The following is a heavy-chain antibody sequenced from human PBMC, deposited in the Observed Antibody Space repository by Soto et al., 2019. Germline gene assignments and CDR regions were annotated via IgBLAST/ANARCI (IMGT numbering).Heavy chain of an antibody. D-gene: IGHD5-12*01. CDR3: ARDIVATEYYYYGMDV. V-gene: IGHV1-18*04. J-gene: IGHJ6*04. Sequence: ASVKVSCKASGYTFTSYGISLVRQAPGQGLEWMGWISAYNGNTNYAQKLQGRVTMTTDTSTSTAYMELRSLRSDDTAVYYCARDIVATEYYYYGMDVCHKGNRITASS. CDR1: GYTFTSYG. CDR2: ISAYNGNT.